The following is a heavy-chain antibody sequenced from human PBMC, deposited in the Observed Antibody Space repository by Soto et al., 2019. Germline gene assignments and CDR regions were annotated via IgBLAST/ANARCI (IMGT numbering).Heavy chain of an antibody. V-gene: IGHV3-13*04. Sequence: EVQLVESGGGLVQPGGSRGLSCAASGFTFSSYDMHWVRQVTGKGLEWVSTIGTAGDTYYPDSVRGRFTISRENAKNSLYLQMNSLRAGDTAVYYCARVAYGDYAFDSWGQGTLVTVSS. CDR2: IGTAGDT. CDR1: GFTFSSYD. D-gene: IGHD4-17*01. CDR3: ARVAYGDYAFDS. J-gene: IGHJ4*02.